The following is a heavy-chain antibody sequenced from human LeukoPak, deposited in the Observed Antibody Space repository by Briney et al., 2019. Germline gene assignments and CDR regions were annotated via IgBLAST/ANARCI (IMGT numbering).Heavy chain of an antibody. CDR1: GGSIGTYY. CDR3: ARHIGGGIEDMDV. D-gene: IGHD3-16*02. V-gene: IGHV4-59*08. J-gene: IGHJ6*03. CDR2: IYVTGT. Sequence: PSETLSLTCTVSGGSIGTYYWSWVRQSPGTGLDWIGYIYVTGTRYNPYLQSRVTISVDRSRNQFFLKMTSVTAADTAVYYCARHIGGGIEDMDVWGRGTKVTVSS.